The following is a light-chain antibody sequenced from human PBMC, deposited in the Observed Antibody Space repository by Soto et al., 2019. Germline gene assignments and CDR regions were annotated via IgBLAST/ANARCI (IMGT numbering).Light chain of an antibody. CDR3: QQSYSTPQT. V-gene: IGKV1-39*01. CDR2: AAS. J-gene: IGKJ1*01. Sequence: IQMTQSPSSLSAYVGDRVTITCRASQSISSYLNWYQQKPGKAPKLLIYAASSLQSGVPSRFSGSGSGTDFTLTISSLQPEDFATYYCQQSYSTPQTFGQGTKVDI. CDR1: QSISSY.